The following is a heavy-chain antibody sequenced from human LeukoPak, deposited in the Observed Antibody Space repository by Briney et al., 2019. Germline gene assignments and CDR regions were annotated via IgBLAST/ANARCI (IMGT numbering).Heavy chain of an antibody. J-gene: IGHJ4*02. D-gene: IGHD5-18*01. CDR3: AKRGAYNYGSDY. CDR1: GFTFITYA. V-gene: IGHV3-23*01. CDR2: ISGSGGAT. Sequence: RGSLRLSCAASGFTFITYAMSWVRQAPGKGLEWVSTISGSGGATYYADSVKGRFTISRDNSKNTLSLQMSSLRAEDTAIYYCAKRGAYNYGSDYWGQGTLVTVSS.